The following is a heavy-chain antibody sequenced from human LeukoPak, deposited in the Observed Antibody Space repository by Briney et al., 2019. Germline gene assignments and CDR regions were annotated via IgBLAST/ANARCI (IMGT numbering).Heavy chain of an antibody. J-gene: IGHJ4*02. D-gene: IGHD3-10*01. CDR3: ARGEYGEFDY. CDR1: GGCISSYY. CDR2: IYYSGRT. V-gene: IGHV4-59*01. Sequence: TSETLSLNGTVSGGCISSYYWSWIRQPPGKELEWIGYIYYSGRTNYNPSLKSRVTISVDTSKNQVSLKLSSVTAADTAVYYCARGEYGEFDYWGQGTLVTGSS.